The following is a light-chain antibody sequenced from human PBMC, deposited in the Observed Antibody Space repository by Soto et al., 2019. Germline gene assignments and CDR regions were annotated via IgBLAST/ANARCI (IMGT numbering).Light chain of an antibody. CDR1: SSNIGAGYD. Sequence: QSVLTQPPSVSVAPGERVTISCTGSSSNIGAGYDVHWYQQLPGTAPKLLIYGNSNRPSGVPDRFSGSKSGTSASLAITGLQAEDEADYYCQSYDSSLSVVFGTGTQLTVL. CDR3: QSYDSSLSVV. J-gene: IGLJ1*01. CDR2: GNS. V-gene: IGLV1-40*01.